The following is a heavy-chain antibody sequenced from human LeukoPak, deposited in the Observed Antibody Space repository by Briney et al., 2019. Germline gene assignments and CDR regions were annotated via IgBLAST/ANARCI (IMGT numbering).Heavy chain of an antibody. J-gene: IGHJ3*02. CDR1: GYTFTSYG. D-gene: IGHD6-19*01. Sequence: ASVKVSCKASGYTFTSYGISWVRQAPGQGLEWMGWISSYNGNTKYAQKLQGRVTMTTNTSTSTAYMELRSLRSDDTAVYYCARDGYSSDWYPLDAFEIWGQGTMVTVSS. V-gene: IGHV1-18*01. CDR3: ARDGYSSDWYPLDAFEI. CDR2: ISSYNGNT.